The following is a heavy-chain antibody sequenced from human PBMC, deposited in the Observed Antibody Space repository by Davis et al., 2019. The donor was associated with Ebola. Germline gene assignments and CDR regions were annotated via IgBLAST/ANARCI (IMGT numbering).Heavy chain of an antibody. J-gene: IGHJ4*02. D-gene: IGHD5-24*01. V-gene: IGHV4-59*02. Sequence: GSLRLSCSVSGGSVGSDYWSWIRQSPGKGLEWIAFISNGGRTIYNPSLRGQVTISIDTSKNQFSLEVRSVTAADTAFYYCVRGSDAYKTGYWGQGTLVTVSS. CDR3: VRGSDAYKTGY. CDR1: GGSVGSDY. CDR2: ISNGGRT.